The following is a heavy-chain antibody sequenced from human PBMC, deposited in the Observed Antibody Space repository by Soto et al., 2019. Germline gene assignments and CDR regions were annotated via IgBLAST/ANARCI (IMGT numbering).Heavy chain of an antibody. V-gene: IGHV5-10-1*01. D-gene: IGHD2-15*01. CDR3: ARLYRNSSLGALSPYCSGGSCYRYYYYGMDV. J-gene: IGHJ6*02. CDR2: IDPSDSYT. CDR1: GYSFTSYW. Sequence: PGESLKISCKGSGYSFTSYWISWVRQMPGKGLEWMGRIDPSDSYTNYSPSFQGHVTISADKSISTAYLQWSSLKASDTAMYYCARLYRNSSLGALSPYCSGGSCYRYYYYGMDVWGQGTTVTVSS.